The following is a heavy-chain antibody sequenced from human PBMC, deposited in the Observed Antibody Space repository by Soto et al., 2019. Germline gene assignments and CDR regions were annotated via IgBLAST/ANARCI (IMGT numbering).Heavy chain of an antibody. CDR1: GGSFSGYY. Sequence: SETLSNTDAVYGGSFSGYYWSWIRQTPGKGLEWIGEINHSGSTNYNPSLKSRVTISVDTSKNQFSLKLSSVTAADTAVYYCARQDIVVVPAAIGFDYWGQGTLVSV. CDR2: INHSGST. CDR3: ARQDIVVVPAAIGFDY. V-gene: IGHV4-34*01. D-gene: IGHD2-2*01. J-gene: IGHJ4*02.